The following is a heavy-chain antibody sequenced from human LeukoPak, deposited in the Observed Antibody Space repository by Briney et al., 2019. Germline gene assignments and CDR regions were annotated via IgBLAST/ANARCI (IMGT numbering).Heavy chain of an antibody. Sequence: GGSLRLSCAVSGFTFSSYSMNWVRQAPGKGLEWVSYISSSGSTIYYADSVKGRFTTSRDNAKNSLYLQMNSLRAEDTAVYYCAELGITMIGGVWGKGTTVTISS. CDR2: ISSSGSTI. CDR1: GFTFSSYS. V-gene: IGHV3-48*04. J-gene: IGHJ6*04. D-gene: IGHD3-10*02. CDR3: AELGITMIGGV.